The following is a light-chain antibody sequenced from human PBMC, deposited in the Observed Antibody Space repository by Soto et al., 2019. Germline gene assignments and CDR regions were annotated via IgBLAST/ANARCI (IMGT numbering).Light chain of an antibody. Sequence: DVVMTQSPLSLPVTLGQPASISCRSSQSLVHTDGNIYFNWFQQRPGQSPRRLIYKISNRDSGVPERFSGSGSGTDFKLRISRVEAEDVRLYYSTQATHWPWTFGQATKVDIK. CDR1: QSLVHTDGNIY. CDR2: KIS. V-gene: IGKV2-30*02. J-gene: IGKJ1*01. CDR3: TQATHWPWT.